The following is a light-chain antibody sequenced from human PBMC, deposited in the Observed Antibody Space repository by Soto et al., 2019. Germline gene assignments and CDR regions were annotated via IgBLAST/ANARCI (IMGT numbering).Light chain of an antibody. CDR1: QSIRSY. CDR2: AAS. CDR3: QQSYSTRIT. J-gene: IGKJ3*01. V-gene: IGKV1-39*01. Sequence: DIQMTQSPSSLSASVGDRVTITCRASQSIRSYLNWYQQKPGKAPKLLIYAASSLQSGVPSRFSGSGSGTDFTLTISSLQPEDFATYYCQQSYSTRITFGPGTKVDIK.